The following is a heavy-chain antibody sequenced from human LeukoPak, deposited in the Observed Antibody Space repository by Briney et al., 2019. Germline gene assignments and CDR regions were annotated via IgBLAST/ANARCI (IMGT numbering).Heavy chain of an antibody. Sequence: GESLKISCQGSGSSFTTYWIAWVRQMPGKGLEWMGLIYPDDSETRYSPSFQGQVTISADTSKNQFSLKLRSVTAADTAVYYCARLPGNYWFGEYDFWGQGTLVTVSS. CDR3: ARLPGNYWFGEYDF. CDR1: GSSFTTYW. D-gene: IGHD3-10*01. V-gene: IGHV5-51*01. CDR2: IYPDDSET. J-gene: IGHJ4*02.